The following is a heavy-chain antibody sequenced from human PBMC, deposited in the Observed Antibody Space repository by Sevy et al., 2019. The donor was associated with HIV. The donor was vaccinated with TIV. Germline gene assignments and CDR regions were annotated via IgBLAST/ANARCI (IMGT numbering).Heavy chain of an antibody. CDR1: GFTVNSNY. V-gene: IGHV3-53*01. CDR3: AREDIVLGEDNYYGIDV. D-gene: IGHD2-15*01. Sequence: GGSLRLSCAASGFTVNSNYMTWVRQAPGKGLEGVSVIHSGGKISYADSVQGRFTISRDNSKNTLYLQMNSLRAEDTAVYYCAREDIVLGEDNYYGIDVWGQGTTVTVSS. CDR2: IHSGGKI. J-gene: IGHJ6*02.